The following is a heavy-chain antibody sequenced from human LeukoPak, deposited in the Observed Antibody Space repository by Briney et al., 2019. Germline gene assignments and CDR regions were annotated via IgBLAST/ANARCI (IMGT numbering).Heavy chain of an antibody. V-gene: IGHV4-61*02. J-gene: IGHJ5*02. CDR2: IYTSGST. CDR1: GGSISSGSYY. Sequence: PSETLSLTCTVSGGSISSGSYYWSWIRQPAGKGLEWIGRIYTSGSTNYKPSLKSRVTLTQNTSKNPFSLNLSSVTAADTAIYYCARDLQYTWNCGLTGWFDPWGQGTLVTVSS. CDR3: ARDLQYTWNCGLTGWFDP. D-gene: IGHD1-7*01.